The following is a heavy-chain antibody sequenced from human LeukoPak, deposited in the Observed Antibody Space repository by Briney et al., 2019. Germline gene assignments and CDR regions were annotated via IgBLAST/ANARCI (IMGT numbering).Heavy chain of an antibody. V-gene: IGHV3-11*01. J-gene: IGHJ3*02. CDR1: GFTFSDYY. CDR2: ISSSGSTI. CDR3: ESDDFDM. Sequence: PGGSLRLSCSAAGFTFSDYYMSSIRQAPGKGLEWVSYISSSGSTIYYADSVKGRFTISRDNAKNSLYLQMNRLSDEDTGVHYCESDDFDMWGKGTMVSVS.